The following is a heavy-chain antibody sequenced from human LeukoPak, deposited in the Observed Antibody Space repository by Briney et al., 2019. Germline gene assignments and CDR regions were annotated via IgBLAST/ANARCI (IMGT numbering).Heavy chain of an antibody. V-gene: IGHV4-39*07. CDR2: IYYSGNT. J-gene: IGHJ4*02. CDR3: ARLSTVTTSFDY. CDR1: GGSISSSSYY. D-gene: IGHD4-17*01. Sequence: SETLSLTCTVSGGSISSSSYYWGWIRQPPGKGLEWIGSIYYSGNTYYNASLKSRVIMSVDTSKNQFSLKLSSVTAADTAVYYCARLSTVTTSFDYWGQGTLVTVSS.